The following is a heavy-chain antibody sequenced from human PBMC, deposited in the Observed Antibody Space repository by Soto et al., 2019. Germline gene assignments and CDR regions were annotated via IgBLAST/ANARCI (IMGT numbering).Heavy chain of an antibody. CDR1: GYTFTSYG. Sequence: GASVKVSCKASGYTFTSYGISWVRQAPGQGLEWMGWISAYNGNTNYAQKLQGRVTMTTDTSTSTAYMELRSLRSDDTAVYYCAREFGYYDSSGYWFDPWGQGTLGTVPQ. D-gene: IGHD3-22*01. J-gene: IGHJ5*02. V-gene: IGHV1-18*04. CDR2: ISAYNGNT. CDR3: AREFGYYDSSGYWFDP.